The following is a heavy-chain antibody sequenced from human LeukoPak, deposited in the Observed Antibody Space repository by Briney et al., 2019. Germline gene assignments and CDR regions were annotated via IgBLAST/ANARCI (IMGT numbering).Heavy chain of an antibody. CDR2: IYYSGST. CDR3: ARDYLGAGTVGATSGY. D-gene: IGHD1-26*01. J-gene: IGHJ4*02. Sequence: SETLSLTCTVSGYSISSGYYWGWIRQPPGKGLEWIGYIYYSGSTNYNPSLKSRVTISVDTSKNQFSLKLSSVTAADTAVYYCARDYLGAGTVGATSGYWGQGTLVTVSS. CDR1: GYSISSGYY. V-gene: IGHV4-38-2*02.